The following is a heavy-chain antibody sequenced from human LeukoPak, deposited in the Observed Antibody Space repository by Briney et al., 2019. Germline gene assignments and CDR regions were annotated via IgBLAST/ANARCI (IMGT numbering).Heavy chain of an antibody. J-gene: IGHJ4*02. CDR2: MSSGSRYI. CDR3: ARDRPTGASRLFVVQ. V-gene: IGHV3-21*01. Sequence: GGSLRLSCAASGFTFSSYSMTWVRQAPGKGLEWVSSMSSGSRYIYYADPVRGRFTISGDNAKNSLYLLMNSLRAEDTAVYYCARDRPTGASRLFVVQWGQGTLVTVSS. D-gene: IGHD3-3*01. CDR1: GFTFSSYS.